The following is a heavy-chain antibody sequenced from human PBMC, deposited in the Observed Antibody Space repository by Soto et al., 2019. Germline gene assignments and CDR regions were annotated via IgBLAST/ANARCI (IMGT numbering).Heavy chain of an antibody. D-gene: IGHD1-26*01. J-gene: IGHJ4*02. CDR3: ARHSGHIFFDY. CDR1: GGSVRGSY. V-gene: IGHV4-34*01. CDR2: IHDSGST. Sequence: SETLSLTCAVYGGSVRGSYWSWIRQPPGKGLEWIGEIHDSGSTKYNPSLKSRVTISVDTSKNQFSLKLSSVTAADTAVYYCARHSGHIFFDYWGQGTLVTVSS.